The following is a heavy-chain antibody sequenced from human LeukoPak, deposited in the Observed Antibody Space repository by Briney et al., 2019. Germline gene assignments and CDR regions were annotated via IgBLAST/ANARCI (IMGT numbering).Heavy chain of an antibody. CDR1: GGSFSGYY. V-gene: IGHV4-34*01. CDR3: ARFRMNYYDSSGYYYDAFDI. Sequence: SETLSLTCVVYGGSFSGYYWSRIRQPPGKGLEGSGEINHSGSTNYNPSLKSRVTISVDTSKNQFSLKLSSVTAADTAVYYCARFRMNYYDSSGYYYDAFDIWSQGTMVTVSS. CDR2: INHSGST. D-gene: IGHD3-22*01. J-gene: IGHJ3*02.